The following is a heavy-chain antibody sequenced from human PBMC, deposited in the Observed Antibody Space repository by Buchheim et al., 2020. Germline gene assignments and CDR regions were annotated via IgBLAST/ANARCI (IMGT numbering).Heavy chain of an antibody. J-gene: IGHJ6*02. CDR2: ISYDGSNK. V-gene: IGHV3-30*04. Sequence: QVQLVESGGGVVQPGRSLRLSCAASGFTFSSYAMHWVRQAPGKGLEWVAVISYDGSNKYYADSVKGRFTISRDNSKNTLYLQMNSLRAEDTAVYYCARDLDQLLSDYYYGMDVWGQGTT. CDR3: ARDLDQLLSDYYYGMDV. CDR1: GFTFSSYA. D-gene: IGHD2-2*01.